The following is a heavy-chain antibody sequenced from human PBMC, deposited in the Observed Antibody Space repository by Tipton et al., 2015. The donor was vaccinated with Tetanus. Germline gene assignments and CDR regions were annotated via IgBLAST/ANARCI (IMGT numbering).Heavy chain of an antibody. CDR1: GFTFSDYY. CDR3: ARGGATYYYDSSGYSNFDY. Sequence: SLRLSCAASGFTFSDYYMSWIRQAPGKGLEWVSYISSSSSYTNYADSVKGRFTISRDNAKNSLYLQMNSLRAEDTAVYYCARGGATYYYDSSGYSNFDYWGQGPLVTVSS. V-gene: IGHV3-11*06. J-gene: IGHJ4*02. D-gene: IGHD3-22*01. CDR2: ISSSSSYT.